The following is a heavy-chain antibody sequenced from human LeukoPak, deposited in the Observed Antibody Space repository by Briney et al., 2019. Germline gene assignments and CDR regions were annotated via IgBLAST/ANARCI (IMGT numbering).Heavy chain of an antibody. J-gene: IGHJ4*02. Sequence: ASVKVSCKASGYTFTSFYMHWVRQAPGQGLEWMGIINPSGGSTSYAQKFQGRVTMTRDTSTSTVYMELSSLRSEDTAVYYCAVIEVARQFDYWGQGTLVTVSS. D-gene: IGHD6-19*01. CDR3: AVIEVARQFDY. V-gene: IGHV1-46*01. CDR2: INPSGGST. CDR1: GYTFTSFY.